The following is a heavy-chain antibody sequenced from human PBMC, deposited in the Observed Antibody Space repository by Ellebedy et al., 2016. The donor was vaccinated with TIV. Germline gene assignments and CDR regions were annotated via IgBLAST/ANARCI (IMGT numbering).Heavy chain of an antibody. D-gene: IGHD5-12*01. CDR1: GGTFSSYA. CDR2: IIPIFGTA. J-gene: IGHJ4*02. Sequence: SVKVSXXASGGTFSSYAISWVRQAPGQGLEWMGGIIPIFGTANYAQKFQGRVTITADKSTSTAYMELSSLRSEDTAVYYCARGGGGSGYDEIDYWGQGTLVTVSS. CDR3: ARGGGGSGYDEIDY. V-gene: IGHV1-69*06.